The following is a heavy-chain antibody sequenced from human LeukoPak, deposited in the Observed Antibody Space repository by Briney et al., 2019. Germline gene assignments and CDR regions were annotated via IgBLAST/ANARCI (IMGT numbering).Heavy chain of an antibody. CDR1: GFTLGRYW. CDR2: SNSDGKLT. D-gene: IGHD3-3*01. V-gene: IGHV3-74*01. J-gene: IGHJ4*02. Sequence: PGGSLRLSCAASGFTLGRYWMHWFRQAPGTGLVWVARSNSDGKLTDYADSVRGRLTTSRDNTKNTVYLQMSSLRAEDTGVYYCARDRHDFWSGYPNYWGQGTLVIVSS. CDR3: ARDRHDFWSGYPNY.